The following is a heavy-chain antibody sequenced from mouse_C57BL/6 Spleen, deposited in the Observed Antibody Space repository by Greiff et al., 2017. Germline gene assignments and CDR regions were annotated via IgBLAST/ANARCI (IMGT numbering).Heavy chain of an antibody. CDR3: ARQAPLTTVVAPYAMDY. D-gene: IGHD1-1*01. CDR2: IWSDGST. J-gene: IGHJ4*01. CDR1: GFSLTSYG. Sequence: VKLVESGPGLVAPSQSLSITCTVSGFSLTSYGVHWVRQPPGKGLEWLVVIWSDGSTTYNSALKSRLSISKDNSKSQVFLKMNSLQTDDTAMYYCARQAPLTTVVAPYAMDYWGQGTSVTVSS. V-gene: IGHV2-6-1*01.